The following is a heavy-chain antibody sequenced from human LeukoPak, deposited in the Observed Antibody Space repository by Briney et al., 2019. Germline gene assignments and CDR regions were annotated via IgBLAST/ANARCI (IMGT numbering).Heavy chain of an antibody. CDR3: ARGDIVVVVAATRPMDV. CDR2: IWYDGSNK. CDR1: GFTFSSYA. V-gene: IGHV3-33*08. D-gene: IGHD2-15*01. J-gene: IGHJ6*02. Sequence: GGSLRLSCAASGFTFSSYAMSWVRQAPGKGLEWVAVIWYDGSNKYYADSVKGRFTISRDNSKNTLYLQMNSLRAEDTAVYYCARGDIVVVVAATRPMDVWGQGTTVTVSS.